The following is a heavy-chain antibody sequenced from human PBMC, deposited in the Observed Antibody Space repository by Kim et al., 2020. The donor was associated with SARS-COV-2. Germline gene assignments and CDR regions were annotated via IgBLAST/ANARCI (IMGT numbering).Heavy chain of an antibody. CDR3: ARGKQWLVIDY. J-gene: IGHJ4*02. Sequence: SETLSLTCAVYGGSFSGYYWSWIRQPPGKGLEWIGEINHSGSTNYNPSLKSRVTISVDTSKNQFSLKLSSVTAADTAVYYCARGKQWLVIDYWGQGTLVTVSS. CDR2: INHSGST. V-gene: IGHV4-34*01. D-gene: IGHD6-19*01. CDR1: GGSFSGYY.